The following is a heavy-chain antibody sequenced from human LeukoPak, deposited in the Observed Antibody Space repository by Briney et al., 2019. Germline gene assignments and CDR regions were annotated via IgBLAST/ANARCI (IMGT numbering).Heavy chain of an antibody. CDR3: GKNRYSGSLSPFDI. V-gene: IGHV3-23*01. CDR1: GFTFSSYS. CDR2: ISGGGGNT. Sequence: GGSLRLSCAASGFTFSSYSMSWVRQAPGKGLEWVSAISGGGGNTYYADSVKGRFTISRDNSKNTLYLQMNSLRAEDTAVYYCGKNRYSGSLSPFDIWGQGTMVTVSS. J-gene: IGHJ3*02. D-gene: IGHD1-26*01.